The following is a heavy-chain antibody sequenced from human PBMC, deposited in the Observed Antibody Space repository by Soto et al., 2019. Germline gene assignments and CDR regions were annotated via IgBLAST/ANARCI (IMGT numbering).Heavy chain of an antibody. CDR2: MNPNSGHT. CDR1: GYTFTSHD. J-gene: IGHJ5*02. Sequence: QVQLVQSGAEVKKPGASVKVSCKASGYTFTSHDINWMRQATGQGLEWMGWMNPNSGHTNYAQKCQGRVTRTRDTAISTAYMELTNLGSEDTAIYYCASDMSTPWGQGTLVTVSS. CDR3: ASDMSTP. V-gene: IGHV1-8*01. D-gene: IGHD3-16*01.